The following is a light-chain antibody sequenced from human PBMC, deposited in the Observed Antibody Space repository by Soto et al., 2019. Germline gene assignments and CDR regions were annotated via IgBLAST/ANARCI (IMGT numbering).Light chain of an antibody. CDR1: QGISSY. V-gene: IGKV1-9*01. CDR2: AAS. J-gene: IGKJ4*01. CDR3: QQLNSYPPT. Sequence: DIQLTQSPSFLSASVGDRVTITCRASQGISSYLAWYQQKPGKAPQLLTYAASTLQSGVPSRFSGSESRTEFTLTISSLQPEYFATYFCQQLNSYPPTVGGGTKVDIK.